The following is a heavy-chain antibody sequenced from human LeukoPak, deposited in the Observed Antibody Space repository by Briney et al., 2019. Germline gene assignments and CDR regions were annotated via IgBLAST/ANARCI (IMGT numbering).Heavy chain of an antibody. D-gene: IGHD5-18*01. CDR3: ARHVDTSMVTAGAAFDI. CDR2: VSGEGYSR. V-gene: IGHV3-23*01. Sequence: GGSLRLSCEASGFTFSNYAMTWGRQAPGKGLEWVSSVSGEGYSRYYADSVQGRFTISRDNSENTLYLQMNSLRGDDTAVYFCARHVDTSMVTAGAAFDIWGQGTIVTVSS. J-gene: IGHJ3*02. CDR1: GFTFSNYA.